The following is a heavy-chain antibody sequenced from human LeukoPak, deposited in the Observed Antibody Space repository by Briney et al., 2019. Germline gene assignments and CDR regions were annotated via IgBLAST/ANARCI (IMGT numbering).Heavy chain of an antibody. J-gene: IGHJ5*02. CDR1: GGSISRGSYF. CDR2: IYTSGST. CDR3: ARTNIGPAGSWFDP. D-gene: IGHD6-13*01. V-gene: IGHV4-61*02. Sequence: SETLSLTCTVSGGSISRGSYFWSWIRQPAGKGLEWIGRIYTSGSTNYNPSLKSRVTISVDTSKKQLSLQLSSVTAADTAVYYCARTNIGPAGSWFDPWGQGTLVTASS.